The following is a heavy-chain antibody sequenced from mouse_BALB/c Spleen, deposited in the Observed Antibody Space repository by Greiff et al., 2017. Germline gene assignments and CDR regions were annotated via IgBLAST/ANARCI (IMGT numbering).Heavy chain of an antibody. CDR1: GFTFSDYY. D-gene: IGHD1-1*01. CDR3: ARDPSYYEAMDY. CDR2: ISDGGSYT. J-gene: IGHJ4*01. Sequence: EVKVVESGGGLVKPGGSLKLSCAASGFTFSDYYMYWVRQTPEKGLEWVATISDGGSYTYYADSVKGRFTISRDNAKNNLYLQMSSLKSEDTAMYYGARDPSYYEAMDYWGQGTSVTVSS. V-gene: IGHV5-4*02.